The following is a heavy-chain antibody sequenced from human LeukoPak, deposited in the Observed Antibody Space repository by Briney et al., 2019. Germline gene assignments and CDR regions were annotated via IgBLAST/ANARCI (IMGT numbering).Heavy chain of an antibody. V-gene: IGHV3-30*02. D-gene: IGHD3-16*01. Sequence: AGGSLRLSCAASGFTFSSYGMHWVRQAPGKGLERVAFIRYDGSNKYYADSVKGRFTISRDNSKNTLYLQMNSLRAEDTAVYYCAKDGGVNYYYYYYMDVWGKGTTVTISS. CDR2: IRYDGSNK. CDR3: AKDGGVNYYYYYYMDV. J-gene: IGHJ6*03. CDR1: GFTFSSYG.